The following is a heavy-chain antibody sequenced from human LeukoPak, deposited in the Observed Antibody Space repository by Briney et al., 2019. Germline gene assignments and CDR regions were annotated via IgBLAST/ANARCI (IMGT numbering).Heavy chain of an antibody. V-gene: IGHV1-18*01. CDR2: ISAYNGNT. CDR3: ARSDSGSYYRDAFDI. J-gene: IGHJ3*02. Sequence: ASVKVSCKASGYTFTSYGISWVRQAPGQGLEWMGWISAYNGNTNYAQKLQGRVTMTTDTSTSTAYMELRSLRSDDTAVYYCARSDSGSYYRDAFDIWGQGTMVTVSS. CDR1: GYTFTSYG. D-gene: IGHD1-26*01.